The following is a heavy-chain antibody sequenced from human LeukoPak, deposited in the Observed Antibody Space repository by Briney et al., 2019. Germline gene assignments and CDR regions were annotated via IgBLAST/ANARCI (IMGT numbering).Heavy chain of an antibody. V-gene: IGHV1-8*01. Sequence: ASVKVSCKASGYTFTSYDINWVRQATGQGLEWMGWMNPNSGNTGYAQKFQGRVTMTRNTSISTAYTELSSLRSEDTAVYYCAREVMDYGDYAYYFDYWGQGTLVTVSS. CDR2: MNPNSGNT. J-gene: IGHJ4*02. D-gene: IGHD4-17*01. CDR1: GYTFTSYD. CDR3: AREVMDYGDYAYYFDY.